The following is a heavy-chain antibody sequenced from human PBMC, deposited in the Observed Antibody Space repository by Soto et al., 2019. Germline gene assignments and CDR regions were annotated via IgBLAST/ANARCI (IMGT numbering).Heavy chain of an antibody. CDR2: ITPRGGAT. CDR1: GYTFTRDN. J-gene: IGHJ4*02. D-gene: IGHD2-15*01. CDR3: DRVRGGGSQYFFAY. Sequence: ASGKAACRGSGYTFTRDNVPWGGQAPGQGLEWRAIITPRGGATYFVKKLGGRGTLTTDTSTSKVSMDLRSLRSDDTAVYYCDRVRGGGSQYFFAYWGQGNLV. V-gene: IGHV1-46*04.